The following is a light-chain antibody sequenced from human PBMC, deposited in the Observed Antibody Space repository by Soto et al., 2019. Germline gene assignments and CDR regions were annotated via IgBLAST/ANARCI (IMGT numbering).Light chain of an antibody. V-gene: IGKV1-5*01. CDR1: QDIGSW. Sequence: DIQVTQSPSSLSASAGDRVTITCRAGQDIGSWLTWYQHKPGKAPKLLIYDASTLGSGVPSRFSGSRSGRDFTPTISSLQPDDFATYYCQQYNSYSFGQGTKVDI. CDR3: QQYNSYS. J-gene: IGKJ1*01. CDR2: DAS.